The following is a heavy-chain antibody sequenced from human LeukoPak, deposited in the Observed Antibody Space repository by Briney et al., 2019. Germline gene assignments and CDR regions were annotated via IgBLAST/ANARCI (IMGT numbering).Heavy chain of an antibody. V-gene: IGHV1-2*02. CDR3: ARVSSNWDTYFHY. CDR1: GYTFTDYY. CDR2: INPNSGGT. Sequence: GASVKVSCKASGYTFTDYYIHLVRQAPGQGLEWMGWINPNSGGTNYAQKFQDRVTMTRDTSINTAYMELSGLRSDDTAVFYCARVSSNWDTYFHYWGQGSLVTVSS. J-gene: IGHJ4*02. D-gene: IGHD7-27*01.